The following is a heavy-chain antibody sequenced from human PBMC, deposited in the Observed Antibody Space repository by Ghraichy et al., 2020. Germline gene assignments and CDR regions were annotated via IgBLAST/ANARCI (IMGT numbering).Heavy chain of an antibody. V-gene: IGHV3-21*01. CDR2: ISSSSSYI. CDR1: GFTFSSYS. J-gene: IGHJ3*02. D-gene: IGHD2-2*01. Sequence: GGSLRLSCAASGFTFSSYSMNWVRQAPGKGLEWVSSISSSSSYIYYADSVKGRFTISRDNAKNSLYLQMNSLRAEDTAVYYCARDQWTSDGAFDIWGQGTMVTVSS. CDR3: ARDQWTSDGAFDI.